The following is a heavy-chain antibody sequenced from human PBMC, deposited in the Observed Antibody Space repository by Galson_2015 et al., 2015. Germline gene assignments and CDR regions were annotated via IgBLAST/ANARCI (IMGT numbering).Heavy chain of an antibody. CDR3: ARGSRYYYYGMDV. J-gene: IGHJ6*02. Sequence: TLSLTCTVSGGSISGYYWSWIRQHPGKGLEWIGYIYYSGSTYYNPSLKSRVTISVDTSKNQFSLKLSSVTAADTAVYYCARGSRYYYYGMDVWGQGTTVTVSS. V-gene: IGHV4-31*03. CDR1: GGSISGYY. CDR2: IYYSGST.